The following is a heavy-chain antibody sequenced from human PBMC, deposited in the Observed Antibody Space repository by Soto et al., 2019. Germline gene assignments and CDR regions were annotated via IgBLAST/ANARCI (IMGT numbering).Heavy chain of an antibody. CDR3: ARAVSPWFGEDY. D-gene: IGHD3-10*01. V-gene: IGHV4-4*02. CDR1: GGSISSSNW. CDR2: IYHSGST. J-gene: IGHJ4*02. Sequence: QVQLQESGPGLVRPSGTLSLTCGVSGGSISSSNWWSWVRQPPGKGLGWIGEIYHSGSTNYNPSLKSRXXIXVXXSKNQFSLTLRSVTAADTAVYYCARAVSPWFGEDYWGQGALVTVSS.